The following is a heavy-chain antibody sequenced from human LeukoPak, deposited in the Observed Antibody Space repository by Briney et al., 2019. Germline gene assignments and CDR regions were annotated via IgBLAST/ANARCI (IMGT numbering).Heavy chain of an antibody. J-gene: IGHJ3*02. V-gene: IGHV3-30*18. CDR3: AKESTTVTHYAFDI. CDR1: GFTFSSYG. D-gene: IGHD4-17*01. CDR2: ISYDGSNK. Sequence: GGSLRLSCAASGFTFSSYGMHWVRRAPGKGLEWVAVISYDGSNKYYADSVKGRFTISRDNSKNTLYLQMNSLRAEDTAAYYCAKESTTVTHYAFDIWGQGTMVTVSS.